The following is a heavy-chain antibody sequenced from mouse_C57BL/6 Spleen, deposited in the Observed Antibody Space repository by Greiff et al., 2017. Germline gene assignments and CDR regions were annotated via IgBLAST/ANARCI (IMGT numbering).Heavy chain of an antibody. CDR3: ARGDGSEG. V-gene: IGHV1-4*01. CDR2: INPSSGYT. J-gene: IGHJ2*01. CDR1: GYTFTSYT. Sequence: VQRVESGAELARPGASVKMSCKASGYTFTSYTMHWVKQRPGQGLEWIGYINPSSGYTKYNQKFKDKATLTADKSSSTAYMQLSSLTSEDSAVYYCARGDGSEGWGQGTTLTVSS. D-gene: IGHD1-1*01.